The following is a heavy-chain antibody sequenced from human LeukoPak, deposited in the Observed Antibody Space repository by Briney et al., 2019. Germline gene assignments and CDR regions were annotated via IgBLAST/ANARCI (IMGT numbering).Heavy chain of an antibody. CDR1: GYTFTGYY. Sequence: ASVKVSCKASGYTFTGYYMHWVRQAPGQGLAWMGWINPNSGGTNYAQKFQGRVTMTRDTSISTAYMELSRLRSDDTAVYYCAREYCSSTSCQTLRLDYWGQGTLVTVSS. V-gene: IGHV1-2*02. CDR3: AREYCSSTSCQTLRLDY. D-gene: IGHD2-2*01. J-gene: IGHJ4*02. CDR2: INPNSGGT.